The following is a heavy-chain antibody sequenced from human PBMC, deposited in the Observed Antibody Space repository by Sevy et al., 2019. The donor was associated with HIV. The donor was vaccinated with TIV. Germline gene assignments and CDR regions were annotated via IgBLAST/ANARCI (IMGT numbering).Heavy chain of an antibody. D-gene: IGHD3-22*01. CDR1: GFTFSDYY. J-gene: IGHJ6*02. Sequence: GGSLRLSCAASGFTFSDYYMSWIRQAPGTGLEWVSYISSNGSTIYYADSVKGRFTISRDNAKNSLYLQMNSLRAEDTAVYYCARSNYYDSSGYQYYYYYYGMDVWGQWTTVTVSS. V-gene: IGHV3-11*01. CDR2: ISSNGSTI. CDR3: ARSNYYDSSGYQYYYYYYGMDV.